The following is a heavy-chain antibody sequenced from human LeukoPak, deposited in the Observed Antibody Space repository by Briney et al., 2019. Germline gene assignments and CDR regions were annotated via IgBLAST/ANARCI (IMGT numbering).Heavy chain of an antibody. D-gene: IGHD1-14*01. J-gene: IGHJ4*02. CDR3: ARDSGSGHFDY. CDR2: LSSGGST. V-gene: IGHV4-4*07. CDR1: GSSISYNY. Sequence: SETLSLTCSVSGSSISYNYWSWIRQPAGKGLEWIGRLSSGGSTNYSPSLKSRLTISVDRSKNHFSLRLTSVTAADTAVYYCARDSGSGHFDYWGQGTLVTVSS.